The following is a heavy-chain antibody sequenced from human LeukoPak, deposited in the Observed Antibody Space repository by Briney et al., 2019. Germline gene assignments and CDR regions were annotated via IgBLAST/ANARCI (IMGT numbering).Heavy chain of an antibody. V-gene: IGHV3-7*01. Sequence: GGSLRLSCAASGFTFSSYWMSWVREAPGEGLEWVANIKQDGSEKYYVDSVKGRFTISRDNAKNSLYLQMNSLRAEDTAVYYCARDHGYSYGYTYYYYGMDVWGQGTTVTVSS. CDR1: GFTFSSYW. CDR3: ARDHGYSYGYTYYYYGMDV. J-gene: IGHJ6*02. CDR2: IKQDGSEK. D-gene: IGHD5-18*01.